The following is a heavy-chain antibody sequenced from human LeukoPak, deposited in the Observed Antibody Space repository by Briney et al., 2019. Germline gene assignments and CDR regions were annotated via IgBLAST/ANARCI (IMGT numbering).Heavy chain of an antibody. D-gene: IGHD3-3*01. CDR3: VVTIFGVGPTDY. V-gene: IGHV1-69*13. CDR1: GGTFSSYA. Sequence: SVKVSCKASGGTFSSYAISWVRQAPGQELEWMGGIIPIFGTANYAQKFQGRVTITADESTSTACMELSSLRSEDTAVYYCVVTIFGVGPTDYWGQGTLVTVSS. CDR2: IIPIFGTA. J-gene: IGHJ4*01.